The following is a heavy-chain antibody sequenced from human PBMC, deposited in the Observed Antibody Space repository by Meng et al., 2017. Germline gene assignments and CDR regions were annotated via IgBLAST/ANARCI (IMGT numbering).Heavy chain of an antibody. CDR2: IKEDGGKK. CDR1: GFSFSSYW. Sequence: GGSLRLSCAASGFSFSSYWMSWVRQAPGKGLEWVANIKEDGGKKFYVDSVKGRFTISRDNTNPSLDLQINSVRVEDMAVYYCARDILGGAFDIWGQGTMVTVSS. V-gene: IGHV3-7*01. D-gene: IGHD3-3*02. J-gene: IGHJ3*02. CDR3: ARDILGGAFDI.